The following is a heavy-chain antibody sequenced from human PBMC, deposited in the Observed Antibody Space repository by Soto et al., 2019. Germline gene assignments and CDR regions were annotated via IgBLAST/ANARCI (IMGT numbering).Heavy chain of an antibody. Sequence: PSETLSLTCAVYGGSFSGYYWSWIRQPPGKGLEWIGEINHSGSTNYNPSLKSRVTISVDTSKNQFSLKLSSVTAADTAVYYCARALKQRLVSGYYYYYYMDVWGKGTTVTVSS. CDR1: GGSFSGYY. CDR2: INHSGST. J-gene: IGHJ6*03. CDR3: ARALKQRLVSGYYYYYYMDV. D-gene: IGHD6-13*01. V-gene: IGHV4-34*01.